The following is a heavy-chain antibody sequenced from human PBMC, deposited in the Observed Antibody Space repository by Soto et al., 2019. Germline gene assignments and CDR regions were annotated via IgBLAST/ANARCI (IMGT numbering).Heavy chain of an antibody. Sequence: EVQLVESGGGLIQPGGSLRLSCAASGFTIGNYDMHWVRKPTGKGLEWVSAIGFAGDTYYTGSVKGRFTISRENAKNSLYLQMNTLRAEDTAVYYCARATHGMDVWGQGTTVTVSS. V-gene: IGHV3-13*04. CDR2: IGFAGDT. CDR3: ARATHGMDV. CDR1: GFTIGNYD. J-gene: IGHJ6*02.